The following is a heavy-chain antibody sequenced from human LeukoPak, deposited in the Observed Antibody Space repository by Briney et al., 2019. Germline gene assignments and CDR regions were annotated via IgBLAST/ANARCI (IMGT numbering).Heavy chain of an antibody. CDR2: IKSKTDGGTT. Sequence: GGSLRLSCAASGFTFSNAWMSWVRQAPGKGLEWVGRIKSKTDGGTTDYAAPVKGRFTISRDDSKNTLYLQMNSLKTEDTAVYYCTTDFIGGYYYDSSGYKSDYWGQGTLVTVSS. D-gene: IGHD3-22*01. CDR1: GFTFSNAW. CDR3: TTDFIGGYYYDSSGYKSDY. J-gene: IGHJ4*02. V-gene: IGHV3-15*01.